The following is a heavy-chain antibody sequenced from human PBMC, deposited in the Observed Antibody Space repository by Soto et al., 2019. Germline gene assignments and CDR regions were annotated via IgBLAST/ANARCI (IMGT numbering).Heavy chain of an antibody. J-gene: IGHJ6*02. CDR1: GYTFTGYY. Sequence: ASVKVSCKASGYTFTGYYMHWVRQAPGQGLEWMGWINPNSGGTNYAQKYQGWVTMTRDTSISTAYKKLSRQRSDDTFVYYCARALVVVPAAIVFGMDVWGQGTTVTVSS. D-gene: IGHD2-2*01. CDR2: INPNSGGT. V-gene: IGHV1-2*04. CDR3: ARALVVVPAAIVFGMDV.